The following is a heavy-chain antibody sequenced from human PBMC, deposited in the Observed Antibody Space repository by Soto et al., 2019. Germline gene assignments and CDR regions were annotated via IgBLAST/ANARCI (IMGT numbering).Heavy chain of an antibody. D-gene: IGHD6-13*01. J-gene: IGHJ4*02. CDR3: AGCRAAAGTGGDY. V-gene: IGHV4-31*03. CDR2: IYYSGST. Sequence: QVQLQESGPGLVKPSQTLSLTCTVSGGSISSGGYYWSWIRQHPGKGLEWIGYIYYSGSTYYNPSLQSRVTITVDTSKNQFSLKLSSVTAADTAVYYCAGCRAAAGTGGDYWGQGTRVTVSS. CDR1: GGSISSGGYY.